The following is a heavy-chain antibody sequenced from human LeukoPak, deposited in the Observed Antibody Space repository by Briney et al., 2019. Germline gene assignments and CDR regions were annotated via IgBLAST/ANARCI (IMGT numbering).Heavy chain of an antibody. CDR3: ARRREHGLGSDWL. J-gene: IGHJ4*02. V-gene: IGHV3-21*01. Sequence: PGESLRLSCAASGFDFSIYGMNWVRQAPGKGLEWVSSINSRGNYIYYSDSLKGRFTISRDNARSSLYLQMSSLRAEDTAVYYCARRREHGLGSDWLWGQGTLVTVS. CDR2: INSRGNYI. D-gene: IGHD2-21*01. CDR1: GFDFSIYG.